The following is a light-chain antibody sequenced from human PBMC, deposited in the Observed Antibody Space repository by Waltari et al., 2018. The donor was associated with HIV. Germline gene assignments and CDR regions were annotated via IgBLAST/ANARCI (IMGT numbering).Light chain of an antibody. CDR1: QGISNY. CDR2: DAS. Sequence: DIQMTQSPSSLSASVGDRVTITCRASQGISNYLAWYQQKPGKVPKLLIYDASTLQSGVPSLFSASGSRADFTLTISSLQPEDVATYYCQKYNSARCPFGKGTKVEVK. CDR3: QKYNSARCP. V-gene: IGKV1-27*01. J-gene: IGKJ1*01.